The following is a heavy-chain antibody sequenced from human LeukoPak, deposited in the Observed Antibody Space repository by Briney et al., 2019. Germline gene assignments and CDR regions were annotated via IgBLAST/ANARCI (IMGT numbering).Heavy chain of an antibody. V-gene: IGHV3-21*01. D-gene: IGHD2-2*02. J-gene: IGHJ6*02. CDR2: ISSGSTYI. CDR3: ARDLVPAAIDGMDV. CDR1: GFSLSIYS. Sequence: PGGSLRLSCAASGFSLSIYSMSWVRQAPGKGLEWVSSISSGSTYIYYADSVKGRFTISRGDAKNSLYLQMNSLGAEDTALYYCARDLVPAAIDGMDVWGQGTTVTVSS.